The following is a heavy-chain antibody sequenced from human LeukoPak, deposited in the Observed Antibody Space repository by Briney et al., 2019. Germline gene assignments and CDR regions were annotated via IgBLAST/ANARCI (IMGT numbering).Heavy chain of an antibody. CDR1: GLNFNYHY. J-gene: IGHJ4*02. Sequence: PAGSLSLSCAVSGLNFNYHYIIWIRQAPGKGLEWVSCFGITGCAILYADSVKGRFPISRGNAKKSVYLEVSSLRVEDTAVYYCATSLAIATTSYYCGQGTLVTVSS. CDR3: ATSLAIATTSYY. CDR2: FGITGCAI. V-gene: IGHV3-11*01. D-gene: IGHD1/OR15-1a*01.